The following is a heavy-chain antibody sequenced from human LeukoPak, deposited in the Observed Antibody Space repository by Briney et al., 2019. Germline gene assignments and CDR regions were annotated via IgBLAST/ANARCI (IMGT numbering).Heavy chain of an antibody. D-gene: IGHD1-26*01. CDR2: IYYSGST. CDR1: GGSISSYY. CDR3: ARHGPLLPELPTDY. V-gene: IGHV4-59*08. J-gene: IGHJ4*02. Sequence: SETLSLTCTVSGGSISSYYCSWIRQPPGKGLEWIGYIYYSGSTNYNPSLKSRVTISVDTSKNQFSLKLSSVTAADTAVYYCARHGPLLPELPTDYWGQGTLVTVSS.